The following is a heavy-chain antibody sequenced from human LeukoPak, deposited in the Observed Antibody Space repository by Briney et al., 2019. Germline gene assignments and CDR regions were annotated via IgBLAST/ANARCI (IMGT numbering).Heavy chain of an antibody. Sequence: SETLSLTCTVSGGSINNYYWSWIRQPAGKGQECIGRIYTSWSSNYLPSLNSRVTMSVVPSNSQFSLKLSSVTAADTAVYYCAREIRNYYGSGSYYKGYFQHWGQGTLVTVSS. J-gene: IGHJ1*01. D-gene: IGHD3-10*01. CDR2: IYTSWSS. V-gene: IGHV4-4*07. CDR1: GGSINNYY. CDR3: AREIRNYYGSGSYYKGYFQH.